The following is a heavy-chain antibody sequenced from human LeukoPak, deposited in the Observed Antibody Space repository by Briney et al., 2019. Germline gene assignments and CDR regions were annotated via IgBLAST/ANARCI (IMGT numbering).Heavy chain of an antibody. V-gene: IGHV3-20*04. CDR2: ISCT. D-gene: IGHD3-10*01. CDR1: GFTFDDYG. J-gene: IGHJ4*02. CDR3: AREETRITMLRGVTYFEY. Sequence: GGSLRLSCAASGFTFDDYGMSWVRQAPGKGLEWVSFISCTGYADSVKGRFTISRDNAKNSLYLQMSSLRAEDTALYYCAREETRITMLRGVTYFEYWGQGTLVTVSS.